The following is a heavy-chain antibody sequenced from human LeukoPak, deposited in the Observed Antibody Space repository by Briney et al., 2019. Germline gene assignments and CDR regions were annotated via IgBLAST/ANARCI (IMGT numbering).Heavy chain of an antibody. V-gene: IGHV4-34*01. J-gene: IGHJ4*02. CDR2: INQSGST. CDR1: GGSFSGYY. D-gene: IGHD7-27*01. CDR3: ARREFPLLGPYFFDY. Sequence: PSETLSLTCAVYGGSFSGYYWIWIRQPPGKGLEWIGEINQSGSTNYKPPLKSRVTISVDTSKNQFSLMLSSVTAADTAVYYCARREFPLLGPYFFDYWGQGTLVTVSS.